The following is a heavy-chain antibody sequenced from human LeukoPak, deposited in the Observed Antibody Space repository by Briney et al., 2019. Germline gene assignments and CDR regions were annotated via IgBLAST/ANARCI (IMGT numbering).Heavy chain of an antibody. V-gene: IGHV3-23*01. CDR1: GFTFTSYA. CDR2: ISGSGDNT. J-gene: IGHJ4*02. CDR3: ARFANSDFGWLDF. D-gene: IGHD4-17*01. Sequence: GGSLRLSCAASGFTFTSYAVSWVRQAPGKGPEWVSSISGSGDNTYYVDSVKGRFTISRDSSKKTLYLQMNSLRAEDTAIYYCARFANSDFGWLDFWGQGTLVTVSS.